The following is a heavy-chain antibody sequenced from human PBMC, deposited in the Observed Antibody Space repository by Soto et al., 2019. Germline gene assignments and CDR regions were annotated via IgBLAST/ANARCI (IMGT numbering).Heavy chain of an antibody. CDR1: GCSISSGSYY. CDR2: VPYSGSP. V-gene: IGHV4-39*01. Sequence: PSETLSLTCTVSGCSISSGSYYWGWIRQPPGKRLEWIGSVPYSGSPYYNASLKSRVTLSVDTSKNQFSLKLTSVTAADTAVYYGARPGYSSGWHCDYWGQGTLVT. D-gene: IGHD6-19*01. CDR3: ARPGYSSGWHCDY. J-gene: IGHJ4*02.